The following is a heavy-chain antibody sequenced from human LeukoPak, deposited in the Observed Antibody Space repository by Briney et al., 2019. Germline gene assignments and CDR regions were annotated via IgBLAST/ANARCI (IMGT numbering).Heavy chain of an antibody. Sequence: GGSLRLSCAASGFTFSNYWMTWVRQAPGKGLEWVADISHDGSEIFYVDSVEGRFTFSRDNAENSLYLQMNNLRAEATAVYYCGRDRLWELRAFDIWGQGTMVTVSS. CDR2: ISHDGSEI. CDR3: GRDRLWELRAFDI. D-gene: IGHD1-26*01. V-gene: IGHV3-7*04. CDR1: GFTFSNYW. J-gene: IGHJ3*02.